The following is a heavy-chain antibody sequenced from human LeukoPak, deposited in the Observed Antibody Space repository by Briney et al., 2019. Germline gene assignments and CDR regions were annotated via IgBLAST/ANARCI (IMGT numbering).Heavy chain of an antibody. CDR3: WKDRGDDFLAHFYTWFDP. CDR2: IAGSGGNK. Sequence: GGSLRLSCVXSGXXFSRFAISWVRQAPGKGLEWVSTIAGSGGNKYYADSVKGRLTVSRDNSKITLYLQMNGLRVEDTSVYYCWKDRGDDFLAHFYTWFDPWGQGTLVTVSS. CDR1: GXXFSRFA. D-gene: IGHD3-3*01. J-gene: IGHJ5*02. V-gene: IGHV3-23*01.